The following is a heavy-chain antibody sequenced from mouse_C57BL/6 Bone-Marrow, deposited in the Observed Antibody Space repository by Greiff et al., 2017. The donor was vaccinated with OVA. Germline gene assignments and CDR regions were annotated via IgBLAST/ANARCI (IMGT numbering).Heavy chain of an antibody. CDR1: GFNIKNTY. CDR3: APITTVVARDAMDY. J-gene: IGHJ4*01. CDR2: IDPANGNT. D-gene: IGHD1-1*01. Sequence: EVKLQESVAELVRPGASVKLSCTASGFNIKNTYMHWVKQRPEQGLEWIGRIDPANGNTKYAPKFQGKATITADTSSNTAYLQLSSLTSEDTAIYYCAPITTVVARDAMDYWGQGTSVTVSS. V-gene: IGHV14-3*01.